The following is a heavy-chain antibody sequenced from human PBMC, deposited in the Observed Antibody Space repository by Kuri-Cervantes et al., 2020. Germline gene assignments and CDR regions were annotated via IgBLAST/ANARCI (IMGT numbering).Heavy chain of an antibody. J-gene: IGHJ4*02. V-gene: IGHV1-2*02. CDR3: ARDYYSGSYYGDY. CDR1: GYTFTGYY. CDR2: INPNSGGT. Sequence: ASVKVSCKASGYTFTGYYMHWVRQAPGQGLEWMGWINPNSGGTNYAQKFQGRVTMTRDTSISTAYMELRSLTSDDTAVYYCARDYYSGSYYGDYWGQGTLVTVSS. D-gene: IGHD1-26*01.